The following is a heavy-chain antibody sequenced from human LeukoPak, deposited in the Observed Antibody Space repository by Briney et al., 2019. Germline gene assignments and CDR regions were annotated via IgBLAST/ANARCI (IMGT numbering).Heavy chain of an antibody. CDR3: ARDSGYSSSWYGGGYYYYYMDV. Sequence: SETLSLTCTVSGGSISSYYWSWIRQPAGEGLEWIGRIYTSGSTNYNPSLKSRVTISVDTSKNQFSLKLSSVTAADTAVYYCARDSGYSSSWYGGGYYYYYMDVWGKGTTVTVSS. V-gene: IGHV4-4*07. J-gene: IGHJ6*03. D-gene: IGHD6-13*01. CDR1: GGSISSYY. CDR2: IYTSGST.